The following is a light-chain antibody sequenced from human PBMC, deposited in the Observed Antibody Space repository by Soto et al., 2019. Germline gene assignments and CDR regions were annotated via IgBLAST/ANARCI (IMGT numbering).Light chain of an antibody. CDR3: CSYAGSVV. Sequence: QSALTQPASVSGSPGQSITISGTGTSSDVGSYNLVSWYQQHPGKAPKLMIYEGSKRPSGVSNRFSGSKSGNTASLTISGLQAEDEADYYCCSYAGSVVFGGGTKLTVL. CDR2: EGS. CDR1: SSDVGSYNL. J-gene: IGLJ2*01. V-gene: IGLV2-23*01.